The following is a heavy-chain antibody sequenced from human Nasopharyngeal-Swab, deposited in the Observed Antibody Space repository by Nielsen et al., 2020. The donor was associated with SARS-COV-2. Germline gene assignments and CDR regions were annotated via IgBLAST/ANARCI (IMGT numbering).Heavy chain of an antibody. J-gene: IGHJ4*02. CDR3: AKASVDYSGSGSYSDY. D-gene: IGHD3-10*01. Sequence: GGSLRLSCAASGLTFSNYAMIWVRQAPGKGLEWVSAISGSGGSTYYADSVKGRFNLSRDNSKNTLYLQMNSLRVEDTAVYYCAKASVDYSGSGSYSDYWGQGTLVTVSS. V-gene: IGHV3-23*01. CDR1: GLTFSNYA. CDR2: ISGSGGST.